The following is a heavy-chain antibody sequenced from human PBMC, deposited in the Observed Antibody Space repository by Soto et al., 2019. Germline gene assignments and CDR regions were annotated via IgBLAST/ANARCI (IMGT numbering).Heavy chain of an antibody. CDR2: MSPSSGNT. V-gene: IGHV1-8*02. D-gene: IGHD3-16*01. CDR1: GYKFNTYD. CDR3: ARGIPEGDDY. J-gene: IGHJ4*02. Sequence: QVQLVQSGAEVEKPGASVKVSCQASGYKFNTYDINWVRQATGQGLEWMGWMSPSSGNTGYAQKFQGRVTMTRDTTVRTAYTELNSRTSDETGVYYCARGIPEGDDYWGQGTPVTVSS.